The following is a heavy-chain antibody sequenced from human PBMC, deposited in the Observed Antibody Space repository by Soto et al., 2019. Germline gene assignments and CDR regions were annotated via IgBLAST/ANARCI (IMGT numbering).Heavy chain of an antibody. CDR1: GYSFGFYG. CDR2: ISAYNGNT. V-gene: IGHV1-18*04. CDR3: ARARGYSSSSWYYYYYMDV. Sequence: ASVKVSCKASGYSFGFYGMAWVRQAPGQGLEWMGWISAYNGNTKLAQKFQGRVTLTTNTSTTTAYMELSSLRSEDTAVYYCARARGYSSSSWYYYYYMDVWGKGTTVTVSS. J-gene: IGHJ6*03. D-gene: IGHD6-6*01.